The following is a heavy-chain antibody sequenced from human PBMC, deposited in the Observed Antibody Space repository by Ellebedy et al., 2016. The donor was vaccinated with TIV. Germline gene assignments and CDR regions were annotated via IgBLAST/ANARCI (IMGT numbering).Heavy chain of an antibody. J-gene: IGHJ4*02. V-gene: IGHV1-18*04. CDR2: ILVCNGNT. CDR3: ARGMDGNYEGGSPDY. CDR1: GYTFPYYG. Sequence: AASVKVSCQASGYTFPYYGFNSVRQAPAQGVDCMGWILVCNGNTNYAQKFQGRVTMTTDTSTRTAYMELRSLISDDTAVYYCARGMDGNYEGGSPDYWGQGTLVTVSS. D-gene: IGHD1-7*01.